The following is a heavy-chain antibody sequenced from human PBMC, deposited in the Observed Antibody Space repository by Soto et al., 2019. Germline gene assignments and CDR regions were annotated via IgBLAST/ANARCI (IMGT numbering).Heavy chain of an antibody. CDR2: IYYGGTT. J-gene: IGHJ5*02. CDR3: ARCSLVVVPAPGFDP. V-gene: IGHV4-31*03. D-gene: IGHD2-2*01. CDR1: GGSISSGGYY. Sequence: QVQLQESGPGLVKPSETLSLTCTVSGGSISSGGYYWSWIRQHPGKGLEWIGYIYYGGTTYYNPSLKSRVTISVDTSKNQFSLKLSSVSAADTALYYCARCSLVVVPAPGFDPWGRGTLVTVSS.